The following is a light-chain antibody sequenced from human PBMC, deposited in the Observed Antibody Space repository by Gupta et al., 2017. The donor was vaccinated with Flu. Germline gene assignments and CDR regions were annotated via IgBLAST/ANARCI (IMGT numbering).Light chain of an antibody. V-gene: IGKV2-28*01. CDR3: RQALQTPNL. CDR1: QSLLHSDGYNS. J-gene: IGKJ4*01. Sequence: TQSPLSLSVTPGEPASISCRSSQSLLHSDGYNSLDWYVQKPGQSPQLLIYVASKRASGVPDRFSGSGSGTDFTLKISRVEAEDVGIYYCRQALQTPNLFGGGTKVEIK. CDR2: VAS.